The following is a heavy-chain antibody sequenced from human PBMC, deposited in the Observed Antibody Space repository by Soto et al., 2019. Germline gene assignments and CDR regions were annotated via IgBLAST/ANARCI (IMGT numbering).Heavy chain of an antibody. CDR1: GYSTSSGYY. V-gene: IGHV4-38-2*01. Sequence: PSETLSLTCAVSGYSTSSGYYWGWIRQPPGKGLEWIGSIYHSGSTYYNPSLKSRVTISVDTSKNQFSLKLSSVTAADTAVYYCARGSGMVGATDLDYWGQGTLVTVSS. CDR2: IYHSGST. J-gene: IGHJ4*02. D-gene: IGHD1-26*01. CDR3: ARGSGMVGATDLDY.